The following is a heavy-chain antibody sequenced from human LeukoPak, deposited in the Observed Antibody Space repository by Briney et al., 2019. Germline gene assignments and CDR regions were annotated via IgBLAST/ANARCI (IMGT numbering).Heavy chain of an antibody. V-gene: IGHV3-23*01. Sequence: GGSLRLSCAASGFTLSSYAMSWVRQAPGKGLEWVSAISGSGGSTYYADSVKGRFTISRDNSKNTLYLQMNSLRAEDTAVYYCAKRPSWVKGSHDYFDYWGEGTLVTVSS. CDR1: GFTLSSYA. CDR3: AKRPSWVKGSHDYFDY. J-gene: IGHJ4*02. CDR2: ISGSGGST. D-gene: IGHD1-26*01.